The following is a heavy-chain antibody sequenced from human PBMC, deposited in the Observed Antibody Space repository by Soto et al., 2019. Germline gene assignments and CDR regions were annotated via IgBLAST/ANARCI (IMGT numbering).Heavy chain of an antibody. D-gene: IGHD3-9*01. CDR1: GDSVSSKTAA. CDR3: ARVSFDHFVHWFDP. Sequence: PSQTLSLTCAISGDSVSSKTAAWNWIRQSPSRDLEWLGRTYFRSKWYNDYAISVKSRITINPDTSKNQFSLLLNSVTPEDTAVYYCARVSFDHFVHWFDPWGQGTLVTVSS. V-gene: IGHV6-1*01. J-gene: IGHJ5*02. CDR2: TYFRSKWYN.